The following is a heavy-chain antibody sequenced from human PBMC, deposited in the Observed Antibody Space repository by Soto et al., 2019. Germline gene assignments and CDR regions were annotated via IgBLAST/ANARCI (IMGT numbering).Heavy chain of an antibody. J-gene: IGHJ6*02. D-gene: IGHD5-18*01. Sequence: QVQLVQSGAEVKKPGSSVKVSCKASGGTFSSYTISWVRQAPGQGLEWMGRIIPILGIANYAQKFQGRVTITADKSTSTAYMELISLRSEDTAVYYCARDSAGDTAMVSGYGMDVWGQGTTVTVSS. CDR3: ARDSAGDTAMVSGYGMDV. CDR1: GGTFSSYT. V-gene: IGHV1-69*08. CDR2: IIPILGIA.